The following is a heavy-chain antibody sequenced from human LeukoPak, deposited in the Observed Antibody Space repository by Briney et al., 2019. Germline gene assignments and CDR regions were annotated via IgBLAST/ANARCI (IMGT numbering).Heavy chain of an antibody. J-gene: IGHJ5*02. CDR3: ARHWEGIAVAGPSHGFDP. V-gene: IGHV5-51*01. Sequence: GESLTISCKGSGYSFTSYWIGWVRQMPGKGLEWMGIIYPGDSDTRYSPSFQGQVTISADKSISTAYLQWSSLKASDTAMYYCARHWEGIAVAGPSHGFDPWGQGTLVTVSS. D-gene: IGHD6-19*01. CDR1: GYSFTSYW. CDR2: IYPGDSDT.